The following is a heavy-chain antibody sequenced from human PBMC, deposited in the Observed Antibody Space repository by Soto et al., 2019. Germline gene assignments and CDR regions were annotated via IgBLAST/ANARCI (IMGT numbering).Heavy chain of an antibody. J-gene: IGHJ3*02. Sequence: RSLTCAVSGYSISSGYYWGWIRQPPGKGLEWIGSIYHSGSTYYNPSLKSRVTISVDTSKNQFSLKLSSVTAADTAVYYCARDARALIAVAGTVDVFDIWGQGTMVTVSS. V-gene: IGHV4-38-2*02. CDR3: ARDARALIAVAGTVDVFDI. CDR2: IYHSGST. D-gene: IGHD6-19*01. CDR1: GYSISSGYY.